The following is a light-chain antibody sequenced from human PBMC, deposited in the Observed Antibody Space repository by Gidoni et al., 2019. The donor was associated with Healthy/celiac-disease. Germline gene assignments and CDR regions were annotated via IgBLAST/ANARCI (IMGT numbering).Light chain of an antibody. CDR3: CSYAGSSIVV. CDR1: SSDVGSYNL. Sequence: QSALTTPASVSGSPGQSITISCTGTSSDVGSYNLVSWYQQHPGKAPKLMIYEVSKRPAGVSNRFSGSKSGNTASLTISGLQAEDEADYYCCSYAGSSIVVFGGGTKLTVL. CDR2: EVS. J-gene: IGLJ2*01. V-gene: IGLV2-23*02.